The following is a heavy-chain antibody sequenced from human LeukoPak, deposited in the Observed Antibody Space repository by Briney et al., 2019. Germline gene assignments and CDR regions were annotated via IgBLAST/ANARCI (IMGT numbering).Heavy chain of an antibody. CDR2: ISYDGSNK. D-gene: IGHD5-18*01. CDR1: GFTFSSYG. CDR3: AKSGYSYDWYYFDY. V-gene: IGHV3-30*18. J-gene: IGHJ4*02. Sequence: GGSLRLSCAAPGFTFSSYGMHWVRQAPGKGLEGVAVISYDGSNKYYADSVKGRFTISRDNSKNTLYLQMNSLRAEDTAVYYCAKSGYSYDWYYFDYWGQGTLVTVSS.